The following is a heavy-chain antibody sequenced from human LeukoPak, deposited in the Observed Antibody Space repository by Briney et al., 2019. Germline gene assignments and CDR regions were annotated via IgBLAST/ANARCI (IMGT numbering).Heavy chain of an antibody. CDR2: INPNNGGT. CDR3: ARADRLDGGPYLIGP. D-gene: IGHD2-21*01. CDR1: GYSFTDYF. Sequence: ASVKVSCKTSGYSFTDYFMHWVRQAPGQGLEWMGWINPNNGGTSSAQKFQGRVIMTRDTSISPVYMEVSWLTSDDTAIYYCARADRLDGGPYLIGPWGQGTLVTVSS. J-gene: IGHJ5*02. V-gene: IGHV1-2*02.